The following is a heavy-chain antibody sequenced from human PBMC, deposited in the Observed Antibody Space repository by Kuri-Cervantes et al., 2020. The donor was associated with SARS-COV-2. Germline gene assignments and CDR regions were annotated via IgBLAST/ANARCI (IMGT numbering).Heavy chain of an antibody. D-gene: IGHD6-19*01. V-gene: IGHV4-30-4*01. Sequence: LRLSCSVSGGSINSGDYYWSWIRQSPGKGLEWIGYVYYGGSTNYNPSLKSRVTISVDTSKNQFSLKLSSVTAADTAVYYCARGVGAAVAGTLITIYYYYGMDVWGQGTTVTVSS. CDR1: GGSINSGDYY. J-gene: IGHJ6*02. CDR3: ARGVGAAVAGTLITIYYYYGMDV. CDR2: VYYGGST.